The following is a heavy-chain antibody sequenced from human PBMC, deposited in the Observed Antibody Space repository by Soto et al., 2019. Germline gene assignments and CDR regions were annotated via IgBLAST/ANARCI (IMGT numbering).Heavy chain of an antibody. J-gene: IGHJ4*02. Sequence: QVQLVESGGGVVQPGRSLRLSCAASGFTFSSYGMHWVRQAPGKGLEWVAVIWYDGSNKYYADSVKGRFTISRDNSKNTLYLQMNSLRAEDTAVYYCAREGIAAAGPLGYYFDYWGQGTLDTVSS. CDR2: IWYDGSNK. D-gene: IGHD6-13*01. CDR1: GFTFSSYG. CDR3: AREGIAAAGPLGYYFDY. V-gene: IGHV3-33*01.